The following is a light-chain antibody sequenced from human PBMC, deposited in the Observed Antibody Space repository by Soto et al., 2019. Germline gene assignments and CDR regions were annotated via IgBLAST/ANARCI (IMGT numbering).Light chain of an antibody. J-gene: IGKJ5*01. Sequence: DIQMTQSPSSLSASVGDRVAITCRASHGISNYLAWYQQKPGKVPKLLIYAASTLQSGVPSRFSGSGSGTDFTLTISSLQPEDFATYYCQQSYSTQITFGQGTRLEI. CDR1: HGISNY. CDR3: QQSYSTQIT. CDR2: AAS. V-gene: IGKV1-27*01.